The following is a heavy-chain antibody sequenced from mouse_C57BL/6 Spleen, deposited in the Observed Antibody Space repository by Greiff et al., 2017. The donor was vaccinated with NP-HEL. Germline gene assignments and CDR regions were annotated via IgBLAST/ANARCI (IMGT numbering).Heavy chain of an antibody. V-gene: IGHV1-69*01. CDR2: IDPSDSYT. Sequence: VQLQQSGAELVMPGASVKLSCKASGYTFTSYWMHWVKQRPGQGLEWIGEIDPSDSYTNYNQKFKGKSTLTVDKSSSTAYMQLSSLTSEDSAVDFCARSGYTGGLFDYWGQGTTLTVSS. D-gene: IGHD3-1*01. CDR1: GYTFTSYW. J-gene: IGHJ2*01. CDR3: ARSGYTGGLFDY.